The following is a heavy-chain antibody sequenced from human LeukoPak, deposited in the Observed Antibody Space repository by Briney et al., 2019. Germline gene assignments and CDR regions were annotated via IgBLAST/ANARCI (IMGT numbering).Heavy chain of an antibody. D-gene: IGHD2-2*01. CDR3: ARAAVPAAKTRYYYYMDV. CDR1: GYTFTSYG. V-gene: IGHV1-69*13. CDR2: IILIFGIA. J-gene: IGHJ6*03. Sequence: SVKVSCKASGYTFTSYGISWVRQAPGQGLEWMGGIILIFGIANYAQKFQGRVTITADESTSTAYMELSSLRSEDTAVYYCARAAVPAAKTRYYYYMDVWGKGTTVTISS.